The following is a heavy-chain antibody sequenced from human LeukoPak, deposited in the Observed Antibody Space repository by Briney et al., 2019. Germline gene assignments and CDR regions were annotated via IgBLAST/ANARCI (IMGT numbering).Heavy chain of an antibody. CDR1: GFTFGGYS. J-gene: IGHJ4*02. D-gene: IGHD6-19*01. Sequence: GGSLRLACAVSGFTFGGYSMNWVRQAPGQGLEWVSFVSTSGSYIYYADSVKGRFTISRDNAKNSLYLQMNSLRAEDTAVYYCASQTPRRLPIAVADYFDYWGQGTLVTVSS. V-gene: IGHV3-21*01. CDR2: VSTSGSYI. CDR3: ASQTPRRLPIAVADYFDY.